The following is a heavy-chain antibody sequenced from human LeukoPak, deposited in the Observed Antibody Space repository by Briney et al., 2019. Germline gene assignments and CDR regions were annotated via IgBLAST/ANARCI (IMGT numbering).Heavy chain of an antibody. CDR3: ARRSRITMVRGDDAFDI. Sequence: GGSLRLSCAASGFTFSDYYMSWIRQAPGKGLEWVSYISSSGSTIYYADSVKGRFTISRDNARNSLYLQMNSLRAEDTAVYYCARRSRITMVRGDDAFDIWGQGSMVTVSS. CDR1: GFTFSDYY. J-gene: IGHJ3*02. V-gene: IGHV3-11*01. CDR2: ISSSGSTI. D-gene: IGHD3-10*01.